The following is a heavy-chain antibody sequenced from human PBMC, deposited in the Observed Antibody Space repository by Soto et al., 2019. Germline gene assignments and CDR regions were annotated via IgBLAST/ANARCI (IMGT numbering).Heavy chain of an antibody. CDR3: ARGSSAYYDFWFTSSIVYGMDV. V-gene: IGHV3-21*01. Sequence: GGSLRLSCAASGFTFSSYSMNWVRQAPGKGLEWVSSISSSSSYIYYADSVKGRFTISRDNAKNSLYLQMNSLRAEDTAVYYCARGSSAYYDFWFTSSIVYGMDVWGQGTTVTVSS. CDR2: ISSSSSYI. J-gene: IGHJ6*02. CDR1: GFTFSSYS. D-gene: IGHD3-3*01.